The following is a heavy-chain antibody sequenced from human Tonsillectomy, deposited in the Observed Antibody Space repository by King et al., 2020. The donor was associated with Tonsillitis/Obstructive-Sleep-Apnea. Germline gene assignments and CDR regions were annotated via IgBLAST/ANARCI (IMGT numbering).Heavy chain of an antibody. V-gene: IGHV1-69*01. CDR2: IIPMFGIA. CDR1: EGTFSSSA. J-gene: IGHJ6*03. D-gene: IGHD4-17*01. CDR3: ARTRTVTTKSPYYYYMDV. Sequence: VQLVESGAEVKKPGSSVTVSCTASEGTFSSSAISWVRQAPGQGLEWMGGIIPMFGIANFAQKFQGRVAITADESTSTAYMEVSSLSSEDTAVYYCARTRTVTTKSPYYYYMDVWGKGTTVIVSS.